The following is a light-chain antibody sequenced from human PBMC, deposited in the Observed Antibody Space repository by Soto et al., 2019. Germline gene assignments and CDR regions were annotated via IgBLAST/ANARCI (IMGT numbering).Light chain of an antibody. CDR2: GAS. CDR3: QHYGSSPYT. J-gene: IGKJ2*01. CDR1: QSVGSSY. Sequence: EIGVTKSPGPLSLSPAERATLSCRASQSVGSSYLAWYQQKPGQAPTPLIYGASSRATGIPDGVSVSGSGTDFTLTISRLEPEDFAVYYCQHYGSSPYTFGQGTKLEIK. V-gene: IGKV3-20*01.